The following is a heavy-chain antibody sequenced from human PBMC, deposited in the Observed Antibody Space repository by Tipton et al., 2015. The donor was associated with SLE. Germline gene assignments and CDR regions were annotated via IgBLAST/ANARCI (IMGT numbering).Heavy chain of an antibody. V-gene: IGHV4-4*08. Sequence: TLSLTCTVSGGSISSYYWSWIRQPPGKGLEWIGYIYTSGSTNYNPSLKSRVTISVDTSKNQFSLKLSSVTAADTAVYYCARKLVVAARAFDIWGQGTMVTVSS. J-gene: IGHJ3*02. CDR3: ARKLVVAARAFDI. CDR2: IYTSGST. CDR1: GGSISSYY. D-gene: IGHD2-15*01.